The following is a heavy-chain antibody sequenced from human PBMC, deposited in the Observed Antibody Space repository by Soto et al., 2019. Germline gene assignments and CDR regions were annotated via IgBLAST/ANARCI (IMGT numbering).Heavy chain of an antibody. CDR1: GFTFSNAW. D-gene: IGHD6-19*01. V-gene: IGHV3-15*07. CDR3: TTDRWGSGWRDAFDI. Sequence: GGSLRLSCAASGFTFSNAWMNWVRQAPGKGLEWVGRIKSKTDGGRTDYAAPVKGRFTISRDDSKNTLYLQMNSLKTEDTAVYYCTTDRWGSGWRDAFDIWGQGTMVTVSS. J-gene: IGHJ3*02. CDR2: IKSKTDGGRT.